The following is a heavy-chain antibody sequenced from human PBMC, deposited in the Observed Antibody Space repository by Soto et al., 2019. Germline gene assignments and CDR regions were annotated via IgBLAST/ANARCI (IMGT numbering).Heavy chain of an antibody. V-gene: IGHV3-30*04. J-gene: IGHJ5*02. D-gene: IGHD3-10*01. CDR3: VSPHSESSNAFDL. Sequence: LRLSCAASGFSFSHYAMHWVRQPPGKGLEWVALISYDGENQYFTDSVRGRFTISRDNSKTAVYLEMNDLRLDDTATYYCVSPHSESSNAFDLWGQGTLVTVSS. CDR2: ISYDGENQ. CDR1: GFSFSHYA.